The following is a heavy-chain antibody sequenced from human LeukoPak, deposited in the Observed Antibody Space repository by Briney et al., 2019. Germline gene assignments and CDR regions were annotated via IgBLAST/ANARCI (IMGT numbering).Heavy chain of an antibody. V-gene: IGHV3-21*01. Sequence: GGSLRLSCAASGFTFSSHSMNWVRQAPGKGLEWVSSISSSSSYIYYADSVKGRFTISRDNAKNSLYLQMNSLRAEDTAVYYCARGWYSSSWEGTKVFYFDYWGQGTLVTVSS. CDR1: GFTFSSHS. CDR2: ISSSSSYI. CDR3: ARGWYSSSWEGTKVFYFDY. J-gene: IGHJ4*02. D-gene: IGHD6-13*01.